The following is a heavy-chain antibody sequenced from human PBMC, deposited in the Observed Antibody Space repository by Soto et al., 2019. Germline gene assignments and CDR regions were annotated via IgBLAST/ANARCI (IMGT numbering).Heavy chain of an antibody. D-gene: IGHD3-10*01. CDR3: ARGVYGSGNYYTGPSAFDI. J-gene: IGHJ3*02. V-gene: IGHV1-69*06. Sequence: QVQLEQSGAEVKKPGSSVKVSCKASGGTLSDHGVAWLRQAPGQGLEWMGGTIPVFNTAKYAQKLQGRVTVTADKSKNRAYMELSSLRSEDPACYFCARGVYGSGNYYTGPSAFDIWGQGTMVIVSS. CDR1: GGTLSDHG. CDR2: TIPVFNTA.